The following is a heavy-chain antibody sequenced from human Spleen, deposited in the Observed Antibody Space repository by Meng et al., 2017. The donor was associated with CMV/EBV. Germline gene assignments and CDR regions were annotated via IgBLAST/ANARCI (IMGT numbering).Heavy chain of an antibody. D-gene: IGHD4-11*01. J-gene: IGHJ4*02. CDR1: GYTFTDYD. Sequence: ASVKVSCKASGYTFTDYDINWVRQATGQGLEWMGWMNPNSGNTGYAQKFQGRVTVTRDTSISTAYMELSSLRSEDTAIYYCARGSKDSWGQGTLVTVSS. V-gene: IGHV1-8*01. CDR2: MNPNSGNT. CDR3: ARGSKDS.